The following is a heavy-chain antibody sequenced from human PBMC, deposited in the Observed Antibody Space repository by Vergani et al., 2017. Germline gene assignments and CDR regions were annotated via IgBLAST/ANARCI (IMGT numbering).Heavy chain of an antibody. D-gene: IGHD2-2*01. CDR2: ISYDGSNK. CDR1: GFTFSSYG. J-gene: IGHJ3*02. V-gene: IGHV3-30*18. CDR3: AKADCSSTSCRDAFDI. Sequence: QVQLVESGGGVVQPGRSLRLSCAASGFTFSSYGMHWVRQAPGKGLEWVAVISYDGSNKYYADSVKGRFTISRDTSKNTLYLQMNSLRAEDTAVYYCAKADCSSTSCRDAFDIWGQGTMVTVSS.